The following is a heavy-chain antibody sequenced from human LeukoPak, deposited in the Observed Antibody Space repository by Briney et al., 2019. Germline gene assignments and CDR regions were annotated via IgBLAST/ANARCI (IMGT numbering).Heavy chain of an antibody. V-gene: IGHV3-53*01. CDR2: IYNDGNT. CDR3: ARDREVVTAKAQMDV. Sequence: PGGSLRLSCAVSGLTVSTNHMSWVRQAPGRGLEWVSVIYNDGNTYYTDSVKGRFTISRDNSKNTVFLQMNSLRVEDTAVYYCARDREVVTAKAQMDVWGKGTTVTVSS. J-gene: IGHJ6*03. CDR1: GLTVSTNH. D-gene: IGHD3-22*01.